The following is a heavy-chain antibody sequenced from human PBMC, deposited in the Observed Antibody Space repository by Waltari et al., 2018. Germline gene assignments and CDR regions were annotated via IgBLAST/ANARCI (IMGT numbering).Heavy chain of an antibody. Sequence: EVQLVESGGGLVQPGRSLRLSCAASGFTFDDYAMHWVRQAPGKGLEWVSGSSWNSGSIGYADSVKGRFTISRDNAKNSLYLQMNSLRAEDTALYYCAKGGVYYDSSGYDYWGQGTLVTVSS. CDR2: SSWNSGSI. V-gene: IGHV3-9*01. CDR3: AKGGVYYDSSGYDY. J-gene: IGHJ4*02. CDR1: GFTFDDYA. D-gene: IGHD3-22*01.